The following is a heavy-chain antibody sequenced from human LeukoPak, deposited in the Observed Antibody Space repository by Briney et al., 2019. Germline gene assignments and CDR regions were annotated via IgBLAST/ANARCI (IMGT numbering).Heavy chain of an antibody. CDR3: ARDSASAVGSSWTENPTWFDP. CDR2: ISSSSSTI. J-gene: IGHJ5*02. CDR1: GFTFSSYW. Sequence: GGSLRLSCAASGFTFSSYWMYWVRQAPGKGLEWVSYISSSSSTIYYADSVKGRFTISRDNAKNSLYLQMNSLRDEDTAVYYCARDSASAVGSSWTENPTWFDPWGQGTLVTVSS. V-gene: IGHV3-48*02. D-gene: IGHD6-13*01.